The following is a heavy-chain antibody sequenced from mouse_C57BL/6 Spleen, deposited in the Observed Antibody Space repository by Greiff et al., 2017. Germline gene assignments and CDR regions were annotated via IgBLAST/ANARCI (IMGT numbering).Heavy chain of an antibody. J-gene: IGHJ2*01. D-gene: IGHD1-1*01. V-gene: IGHV2-2*01. CDR1: GFSLTSYG. Sequence: VKLVESGPGLVQPSQSLSITCTVSGFSLTSYGVHWVRQSPGKGLEWLGVIWSGGSTDYNAAFISRLSISKDNSKSQVFFKMNSLQADDTARYYWARTTTVGASDYWGQGTTLTVSS. CDR3: ARTTTVGASDY. CDR2: IWSGGST.